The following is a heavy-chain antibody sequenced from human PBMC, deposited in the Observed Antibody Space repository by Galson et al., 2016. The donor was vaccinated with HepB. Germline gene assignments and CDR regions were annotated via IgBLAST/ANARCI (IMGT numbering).Heavy chain of an antibody. J-gene: IGHJ4*02. CDR3: TRGLGYCSGGSCHSLDY. CDR1: GFTFSSNW. Sequence: SLRLSCAASGFTFSSNWMHWVRQAPRKGLMWVSRITYDASGTSYADSVKGRFTISRDNAKNTLYLQMNSLRAEDTAVYYCTRGLGYCSGGSCHSLDYWGQGVLVTVSS. V-gene: IGHV3-74*01. D-gene: IGHD2-15*01. CDR2: ITYDASGT.